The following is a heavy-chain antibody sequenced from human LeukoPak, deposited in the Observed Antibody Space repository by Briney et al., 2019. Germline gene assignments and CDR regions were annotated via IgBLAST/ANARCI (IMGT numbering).Heavy chain of an antibody. CDR1: GFTFSSYA. CDR3: AYRNRGKYSSSAFDY. Sequence: GGSLRLSCAASGFTFSSYAMSWVRHAPGKGLEWVSAISGSGGSTYYADSVKGRFTISRDNSKNTLYLQMNSLRAEDTAVYYCAYRNRGKYSSSAFDYWGQGTLVTVSS. V-gene: IGHV3-23*01. D-gene: IGHD6-6*01. CDR2: ISGSGGST. J-gene: IGHJ4*02.